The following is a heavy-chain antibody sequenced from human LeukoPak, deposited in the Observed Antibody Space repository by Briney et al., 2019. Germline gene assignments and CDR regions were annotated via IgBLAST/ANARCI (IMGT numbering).Heavy chain of an antibody. V-gene: IGHV4-39*07. CDR3: ARESDYGGNSVRPVVDY. CDR2: IYYSGST. Sequence: SETLSLTCTVSGGSISSSSYYWGWIRQPPGKGLEWIGSIYYSGSTYYNPSLKSRVTISVDTSKNQFSLKLSSVTAADTAVYYCARESDYGGNSVRPVVDYWGQGTLVTVSS. J-gene: IGHJ4*02. CDR1: GGSISSSSYY. D-gene: IGHD4-23*01.